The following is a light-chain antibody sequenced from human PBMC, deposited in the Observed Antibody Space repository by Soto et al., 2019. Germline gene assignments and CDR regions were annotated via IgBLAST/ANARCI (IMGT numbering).Light chain of an antibody. CDR1: SSDVGGSNF. CDR2: DVA. J-gene: IGLJ1*01. CDR3: VSYTSSTTYV. V-gene: IGLV2-14*03. Sequence: QSALTQPASASDSPGQSITISCTGTSSDVGGSNFVPWYQQHPGKPPKLIIYDVANRPSGVSNRFSGSKSGSTASLIISRLQTEDEADYYCVSYTSSTTYVFGTGTRSPS.